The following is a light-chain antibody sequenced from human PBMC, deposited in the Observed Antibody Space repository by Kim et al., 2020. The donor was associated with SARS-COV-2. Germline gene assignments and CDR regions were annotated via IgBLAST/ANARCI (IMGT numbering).Light chain of an antibody. CDR2: EDN. CDR3: QSYDSSNWV. CDR1: SGSIASNY. J-gene: IGLJ3*02. Sequence: GKTVTISCTRSSGSIASNYVQWYQRRPGSAPTTVIYEDNQRPSGVPDRFSGSIDSSSNSASLTISGLKTEDEADYYCQSYDSSNWVFGGGTQLTVL. V-gene: IGLV6-57*03.